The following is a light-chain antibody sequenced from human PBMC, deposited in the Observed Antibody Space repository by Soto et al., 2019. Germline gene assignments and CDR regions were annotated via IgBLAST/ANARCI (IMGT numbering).Light chain of an antibody. CDR1: DDISIY. Sequence: DIQMTQSPSSLYASVGDRVTISCQASDDISIYLTWYQQKPGEAPKVLIYDASTLETGVPSRFRRSGSGTYFTFTISSLQPEDIATYHCQHYENRPYTFGQGTKLEIK. J-gene: IGKJ2*01. V-gene: IGKV1-33*01. CDR3: QHYENRPYT. CDR2: DAS.